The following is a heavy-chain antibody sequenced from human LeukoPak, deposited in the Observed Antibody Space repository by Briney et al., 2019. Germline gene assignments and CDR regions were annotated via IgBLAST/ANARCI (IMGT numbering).Heavy chain of an antibody. CDR2: ISGSGGST. V-gene: IGHV3-23*01. CDR1: GFTFSSYA. CDR3: AKDRLSNIDFDY. J-gene: IGHJ4*02. Sequence: PRGSLRLSCAASGFTFSSYAMSWVRQAPGKGLEWVSAISGSGGSTYYADSVKGRFTISRDNSKNTLYLQMNSLRAEDTAVYYCAKDRLSNIDFDYWGQGTLVTVSS. D-gene: IGHD4-4*01.